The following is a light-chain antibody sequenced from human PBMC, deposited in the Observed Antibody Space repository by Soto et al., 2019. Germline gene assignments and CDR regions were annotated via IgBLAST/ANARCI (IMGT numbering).Light chain of an antibody. J-gene: IGKJ2*01. CDR1: QSIVNL. CDR2: KAS. V-gene: IGKV1-5*03. CDR3: QQYHTYPYT. Sequence: DIQMTQSPSTLSASVGGRATISCRASQSIVNLLAWYQQKPGNAPKLLIYKASSLESGVPSRFSGSGSGTEFTLTISSLQPDDFATYYCQQYHTYPYTFGQGTKLEIK.